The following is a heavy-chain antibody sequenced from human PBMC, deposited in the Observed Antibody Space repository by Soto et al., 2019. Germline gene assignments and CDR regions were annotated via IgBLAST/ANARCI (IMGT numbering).Heavy chain of an antibody. CDR1: GGTFSSYT. CDR3: ARGWRDGYNYLDS. V-gene: IGHV1-69*02. J-gene: IGHJ4*02. D-gene: IGHD5-12*01. CDR2: IIPILGIA. Sequence: GASVKVSCKASGGTFSSYTISWVRQAPGQGLEWMGRIIPILGIANYAQKFQGRVTITADKSTSTAYMELSSLRSEDTAVYYCARGWRDGYNYLDSCGKETLVTLSS.